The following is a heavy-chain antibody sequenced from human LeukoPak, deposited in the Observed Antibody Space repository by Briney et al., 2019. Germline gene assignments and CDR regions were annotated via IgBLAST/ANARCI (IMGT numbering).Heavy chain of an antibody. CDR2: IGGGGGSS. D-gene: IGHD5-18*01. V-gene: IGHV3-23*01. CDR1: GFSFSNFA. Sequence: GGSLRLSCTASGFSFSNFAMHWVRQAPGKGLEWVSGIGGGGGSSYYADSVKGRFTISRDNSKNTLYLQMNSLRAEDTAVYYCAKDPEQLEALYNWFDPWGQGTLVTVSS. J-gene: IGHJ5*02. CDR3: AKDPEQLEALYNWFDP.